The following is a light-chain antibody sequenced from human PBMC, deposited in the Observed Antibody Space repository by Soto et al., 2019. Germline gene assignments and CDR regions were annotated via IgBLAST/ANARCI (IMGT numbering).Light chain of an antibody. CDR1: QSVSSN. CDR2: GAS. Sequence: EIVMTQSPATLSVSPGERATLSCRASQSVSSNLAWYQQKPGQAPRLLIYGASTRATGIPARFSGSGSGTEFTLTISSLQSEGFAVYYCQQYNNWPPKTFGQGTKVDIK. V-gene: IGKV3-15*01. CDR3: QQYNNWPPKT. J-gene: IGKJ1*01.